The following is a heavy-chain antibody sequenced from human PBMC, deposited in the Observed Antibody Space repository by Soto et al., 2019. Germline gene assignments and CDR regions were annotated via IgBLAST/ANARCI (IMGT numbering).Heavy chain of an antibody. D-gene: IGHD2-2*01. CDR3: AITTSSVSYWFAL. J-gene: IGHJ5*02. V-gene: IGHV3-7*03. CDR1: GFSFGGYW. CDR2: IKEDGGEQ. Sequence: GGSPRLSCAASGFSFGGYWMSWVRQAPGKGPEWVANIKEDGGEQHYVDSVKGRFTISRANTENSLFLQMNNLRVEDSAIYYCAITTSSVSYWFALWGQGAQVTLAS.